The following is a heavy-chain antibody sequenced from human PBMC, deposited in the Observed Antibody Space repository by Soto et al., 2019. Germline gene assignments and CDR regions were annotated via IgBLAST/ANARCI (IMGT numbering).Heavy chain of an antibody. Sequence: SVKVSCRAAGGTGSSYSISGLRQPPGQELEGMGGIIPIFGTANYAQKCQGGVTITSDESTSKAYMELSSRRSEDTAVSSCAPRGGYAIPGVGDFKYYYYYYGMDVWGQGTTVTVSS. D-gene: IGHD5-12*01. J-gene: IGHJ6*02. CDR3: APRGGYAIPGVGDFKYYYYYYGMDV. V-gene: IGHV1-69*01. CDR1: GGTGSSYS. CDR2: IIPIFGTA.